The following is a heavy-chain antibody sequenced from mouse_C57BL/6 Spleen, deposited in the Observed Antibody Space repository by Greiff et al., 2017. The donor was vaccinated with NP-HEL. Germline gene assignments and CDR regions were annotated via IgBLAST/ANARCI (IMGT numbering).Heavy chain of an antibody. V-gene: IGHV1-9*01. CDR2: ILPGSGST. Sequence: VHLVESGAELLKPGASVKLSCKATGYTFTGYWIEWVKQRPGHGLEWIGEILPGSGSTNYNEKLKGKATFTADTSSNTAYMQLSSLTTEDSSIYYCARSGSTMVTTGGIAYWGQGTLVTVSA. D-gene: IGHD2-2*01. CDR3: ARSGSTMVTTGGIAY. J-gene: IGHJ3*01. CDR1: GYTFTGYW.